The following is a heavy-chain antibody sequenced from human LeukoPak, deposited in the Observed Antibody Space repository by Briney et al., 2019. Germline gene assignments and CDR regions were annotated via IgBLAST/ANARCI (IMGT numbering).Heavy chain of an antibody. CDR2: MKQSGTP. Sequence: SETLSLTCAVYGGSFSDFHWNWIRQSPAKGLEWLGEMKQSGTPRYNPSLQSRVTISVDKSKNQFSLNVRSVTAADTAVYYCASRPFLYGFRTYFHNWAQGTLVTVSS. CDR1: GGSFSDFH. D-gene: IGHD3-10*01. V-gene: IGHV4-34*01. J-gene: IGHJ4*02. CDR3: ASRPFLYGFRTYFHN.